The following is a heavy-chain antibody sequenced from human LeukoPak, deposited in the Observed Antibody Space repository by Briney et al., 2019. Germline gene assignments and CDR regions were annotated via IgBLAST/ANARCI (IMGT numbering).Heavy chain of an antibody. V-gene: IGHV4-38-2*02. CDR1: GYSISSGYY. CDR2: IYHSGST. CDR3: ARVYGGSYKDY. J-gene: IGHJ2*01. Sequence: SETLSLTCTVSGYSISSGYYWGWIRPPPGKGLEWIGSIYHSGSTYYNPSLKSRVTISVDTPKNQFSLKLSSVTAADTAVYYCARVYGGSYKDYWGRGTLVTVSS. D-gene: IGHD1-26*01.